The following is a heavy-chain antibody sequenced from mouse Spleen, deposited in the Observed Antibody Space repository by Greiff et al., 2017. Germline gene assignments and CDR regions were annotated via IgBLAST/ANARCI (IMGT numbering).Heavy chain of an antibody. CDR2: ISSGSSTI. V-gene: IGHV5-17*02. Sequence: EVQRVESGGGLVQPGGSRKLSCAASGFTFSSFGMHWVRQAPEKGLEWVAYISSGSSTIYYADTVKGRFTISRDNPKNTLFLQMTSLRSEDTAMYYCARSGRYDEGGYAMDYWGQGTSVTVSS. CDR3: ARSGRYDEGGYAMDY. CDR1: GFTFSSFG. D-gene: IGHD2-14*01. J-gene: IGHJ4*01.